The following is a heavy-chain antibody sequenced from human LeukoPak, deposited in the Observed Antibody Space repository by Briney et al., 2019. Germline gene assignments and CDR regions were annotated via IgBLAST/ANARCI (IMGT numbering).Heavy chain of an antibody. CDR1: GFSFNDYY. V-gene: IGHV3-11*01. CDR3: ARDRGVTMLVVQGGAFDI. D-gene: IGHD3-22*01. Sequence: GGSLRLSCVASGFSFNDYYMSWIRQAPRKGLEWVSSITGSGSAMYYADSVKGRFTVSRDNAKKSLFLQTNSLRAEDTAMYYCARDRGVTMLVVQGGAFDIWGQGTMVTVSS. CDR2: ITGSGSAM. J-gene: IGHJ3*02.